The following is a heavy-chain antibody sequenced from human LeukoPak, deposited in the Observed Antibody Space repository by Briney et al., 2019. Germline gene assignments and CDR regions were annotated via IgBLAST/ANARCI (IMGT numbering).Heavy chain of an antibody. CDR3: ARRGESASYGDYRFDY. CDR2: ISGSSGLT. Sequence: SGGSLRLSCAASGFTFSNYAMSWVRRAPGRGLEWVSAISGSSGLTYYADSVKGRFTISRDNSKNTLFLQMNSLRAEDTAVYYCARRGESASYGDYRFDYWGQGTLVTVSS. D-gene: IGHD4-17*01. J-gene: IGHJ4*02. CDR1: GFTFSNYA. V-gene: IGHV3-23*01.